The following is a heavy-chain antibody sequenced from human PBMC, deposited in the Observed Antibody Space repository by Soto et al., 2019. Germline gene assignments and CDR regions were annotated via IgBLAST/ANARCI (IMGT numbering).Heavy chain of an antibody. V-gene: IGHV4-31*03. J-gene: IGHJ4*02. D-gene: IGHD3-10*01. CDR1: GGSISSGAYY. Sequence: QVQLQESGPGLVKPSQTLSLTCIVSGGSISSGAYYWSWVRQHPGKGLEWIGYIYYTGSTDYNPSLKSRVTISVDTSKNQFSLKLSCVTAADTALYYCTRALNYGSGLDHWGQGTLLIGSS. CDR2: IYYTGST. CDR3: TRALNYGSGLDH.